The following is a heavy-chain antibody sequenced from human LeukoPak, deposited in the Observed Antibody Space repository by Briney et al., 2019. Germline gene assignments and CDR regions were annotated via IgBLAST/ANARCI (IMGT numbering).Heavy chain of an antibody. CDR2: ISSSSSYI. J-gene: IGHJ4*02. D-gene: IGHD6-13*01. V-gene: IGHV3-21*01. CDR1: GSTFSSYS. Sequence: GGSLRLSCAASGSTFSSYSMNWVRQAPGKGLEWVSSISSSSSYIYYADSVKGRFTISRDNAKNSLYLQMNSLRAEDTAVYYCARAAGTGDDYWGQGTLVTVSS. CDR3: ARAAGTGDDY.